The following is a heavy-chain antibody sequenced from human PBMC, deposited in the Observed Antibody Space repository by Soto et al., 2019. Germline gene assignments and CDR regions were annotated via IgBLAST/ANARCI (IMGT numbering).Heavy chain of an antibody. D-gene: IGHD4-4*01. J-gene: IGHJ6*02. CDR2: ISHRGST. Sequence: QVQLQESGPGLVKPSGTLSLTCAVSGGSISSSNWWSWVRQPPGKGLEWIGEISHRGSTNFNPSLKSRVSISVDKSKNQFSLKLSSVTAADTAGYYCARGVSNYYYYYGMDVWGQGTTVTVSS. CDR3: ARGVSNYYYYYGMDV. V-gene: IGHV4-4*02. CDR1: GGSISSSNW.